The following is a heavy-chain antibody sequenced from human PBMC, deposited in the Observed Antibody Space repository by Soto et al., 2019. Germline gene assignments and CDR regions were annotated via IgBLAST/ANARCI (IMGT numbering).Heavy chain of an antibody. CDR2: VNQDGSEK. J-gene: IGHJ4*02. Sequence: EVHLVESGGGWVQTGGSLRLSCAIYESTVGRDWMNWVRQAPGKGLEWVAHVNQDGSEKCYVDAVKGRFSISRDNAKNSLYLQMPRLRAADTAMYYCSGGVGDAFWGQGTLVTVSS. CDR1: ESTVGRDW. CDR3: SGGVGDAF. V-gene: IGHV3-7*04. D-gene: IGHD1-26*01.